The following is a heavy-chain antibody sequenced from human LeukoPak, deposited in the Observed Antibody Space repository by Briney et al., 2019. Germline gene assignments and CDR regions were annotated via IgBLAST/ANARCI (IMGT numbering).Heavy chain of an antibody. CDR1: GFTFSGSA. CDR3: TRHKYYYDSSGYYYSDY. J-gene: IGHJ4*02. V-gene: IGHV3-73*01. Sequence: PGGSLRLSCAASGFTFSGSAMHWVRQASGKGLEWVGRIRSKANSYATAYAASVKGRFTISRDDSKNTAYLQMNSLKTEDTAVYYCTRHKYYYDSSGYYYSDYWGQGTLVTVSS. D-gene: IGHD3-22*01. CDR2: IRSKANSYAT.